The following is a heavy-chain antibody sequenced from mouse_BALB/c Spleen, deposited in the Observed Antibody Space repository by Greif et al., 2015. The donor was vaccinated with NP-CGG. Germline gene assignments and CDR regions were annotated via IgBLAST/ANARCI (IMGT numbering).Heavy chain of an antibody. D-gene: IGHD1-3*01. V-gene: IGHV5-6-4*01. CDR3: TNSYYAMDY. J-gene: IGHJ4*01. Sequence: EVKLVESGGGIAKPGGSLKLSCAASGFTFSSYTMSWVRQTPEKRLEWVATISSGGSYTYYPDSVKGRFTISRDNAKNTLYLQMSSLKSEDTAMYYCTNSYYAMDYWGQGTSVTVSS. CDR2: ISSGGSYT. CDR1: GFTFSSYT.